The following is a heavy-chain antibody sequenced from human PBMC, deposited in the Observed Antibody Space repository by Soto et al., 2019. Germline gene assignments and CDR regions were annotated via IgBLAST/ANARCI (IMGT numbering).Heavy chain of an antibody. Sequence: QVTLKESGPVLVKPTETLTLTCTVSGFSLSNARMGVSWIRQPPGKALEWLAHIFSNDEKSYSTSLKSRLTISKDTSKSQVVLTMTNMDPVDTATYYCARIPRFQHPLVRVYYYGMDVWGQGTTVTVSS. V-gene: IGHV2-26*01. CDR3: ARIPRFQHPLVRVYYYGMDV. CDR1: GFSLSNARMG. CDR2: IFSNDEK. D-gene: IGHD6-13*01. J-gene: IGHJ6*02.